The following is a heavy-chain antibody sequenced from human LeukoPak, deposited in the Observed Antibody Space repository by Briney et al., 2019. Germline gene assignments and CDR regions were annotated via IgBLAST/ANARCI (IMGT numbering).Heavy chain of an antibody. CDR1: GGSISSYY. CDR2: IYTSGST. Sequence: SETLSLTCTVSGGSISSYYWSWIRQPAGKGLEWIGRIYTSGSTNYNPSLKSRVTMSVDTSKNQFSLKLSSVTAADTAEYYCARDRGITMIVTNWFDPWGQGTLVTVSS. D-gene: IGHD3-22*01. CDR3: ARDRGITMIVTNWFDP. J-gene: IGHJ5*02. V-gene: IGHV4-4*07.